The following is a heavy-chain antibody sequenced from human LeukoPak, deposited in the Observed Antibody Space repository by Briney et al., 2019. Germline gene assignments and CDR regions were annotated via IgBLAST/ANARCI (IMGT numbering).Heavy chain of an antibody. Sequence: KPSETLSLTCTVSGGSISSYYWSWIRQPPGKGLEWLGYIYYSGSTNYNPSLKSRVTISVDTSKNQFSLKLSSVTAADTAVYYCARSKDFWSGYYLDYWGQGTLVTVSS. J-gene: IGHJ4*02. V-gene: IGHV4-59*01. D-gene: IGHD3-3*01. CDR1: GGSISSYY. CDR2: IYYSGST. CDR3: ARSKDFWSGYYLDY.